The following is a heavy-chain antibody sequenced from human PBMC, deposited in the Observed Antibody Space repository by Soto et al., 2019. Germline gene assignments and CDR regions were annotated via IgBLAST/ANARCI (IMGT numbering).Heavy chain of an antibody. V-gene: IGHV1-2*04. CDR1: GYTFTGYY. D-gene: IGHD1-26*01. Sequence: QVQLVQSGAEVKKPGASVKVSCKASGYTFTGYYMHWVRQAPGQGLEWMGWINPNSGGTNYAQKFQGWVTMTRDTSISTGYMELSRLRSDDTAVYYCARAIVGATGRDAFDIWGQGTMVTVSS. CDR3: ARAIVGATGRDAFDI. CDR2: INPNSGGT. J-gene: IGHJ3*02.